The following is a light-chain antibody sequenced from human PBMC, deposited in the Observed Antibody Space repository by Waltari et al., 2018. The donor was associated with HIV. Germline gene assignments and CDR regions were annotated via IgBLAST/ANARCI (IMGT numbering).Light chain of an antibody. CDR3: GTWDRSMDGGV. CDR2: DND. CDR1: SSNIGNDF. V-gene: IGLV1-51*01. Sequence: QSVLTQPPSVSAAPGQKVAISCSVNSSNIGNDFVSWYQHVPGSAPKLLIYDNDKRPSGIPDRFSGSKSGTPATLDITGLQTGDEADYYCGTWDRSMDGGVFGGGTKLTVL. J-gene: IGLJ2*01.